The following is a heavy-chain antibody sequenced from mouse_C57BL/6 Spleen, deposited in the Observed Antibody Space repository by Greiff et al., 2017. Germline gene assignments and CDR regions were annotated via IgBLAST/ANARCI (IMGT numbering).Heavy chain of an antibody. CDR3: ACWGYYYALDY. CDR2: ISNKANGYTT. Sequence: EVKLMESGGGLVQPGGSLSLSCAASGFTFTDYYMSWVRQPPGKELEWMGFISNKANGYTTEYSATVKGRFTIDRDTSQSILYLQMNALRAEDSATYYCACWGYYYALDYWGQGTSVTVSS. CDR1: GFTFTDYY. D-gene: IGHD2-2*01. V-gene: IGHV7-3*01. J-gene: IGHJ4*01.